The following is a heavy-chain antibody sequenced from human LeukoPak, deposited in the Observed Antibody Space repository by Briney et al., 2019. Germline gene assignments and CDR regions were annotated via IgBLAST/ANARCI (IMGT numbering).Heavy chain of an antibody. CDR2: ISSSGSTI. CDR3: ASSTRGYSYGLVGMDV. V-gene: IGHV3-11*01. CDR1: GFTFSDYY. Sequence: GGSLRLSCAASGFTFSDYYMSWIRQAPGKGLEWVSNISSSGSTIYYADSVKGRFTISRDNAKNSLYLQMNSLRAEDTAVYYCASSTRGYSYGLVGMDVWGQGTTVTVSS. D-gene: IGHD5-18*01. J-gene: IGHJ6*02.